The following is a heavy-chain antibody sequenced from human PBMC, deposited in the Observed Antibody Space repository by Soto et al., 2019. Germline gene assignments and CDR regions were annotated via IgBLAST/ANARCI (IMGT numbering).Heavy chain of an antibody. Sequence: EVQLVESGGGLVQPGGSLRLSCEASGFTFSTFWMHWVRQAPGKGLVWVSRINSDGSSTNDADSVKGRVTISRDNAKNMLYLQMNSLRAEDPAVYYCARDFEYWGQGTLVTVSS. CDR2: INSDGSST. V-gene: IGHV3-74*01. J-gene: IGHJ4*02. CDR1: GFTFSTFW. CDR3: ARDFEY.